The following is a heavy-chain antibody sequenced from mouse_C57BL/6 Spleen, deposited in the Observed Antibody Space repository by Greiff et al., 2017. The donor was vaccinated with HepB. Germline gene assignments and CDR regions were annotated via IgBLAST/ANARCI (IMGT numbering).Heavy chain of an antibody. CDR1: GYTFTSYW. J-gene: IGHJ3*01. D-gene: IGHD2-4*01. CDR3: ARRVYYDYDDGWFAD. V-gene: IGHV1-64*01. CDR2: IHPNSGST. Sequence: VQLQQSGAELVKPGASVKLSCKASGYTFTSYWMHWVKQRPGQGLEWIGMIHPNSGSTNYNEKFKSKATLTVDKSSSTAYMQLSSLTSEDSAVYYWARRVYYDYDDGWFADWGPGTLVTVSA.